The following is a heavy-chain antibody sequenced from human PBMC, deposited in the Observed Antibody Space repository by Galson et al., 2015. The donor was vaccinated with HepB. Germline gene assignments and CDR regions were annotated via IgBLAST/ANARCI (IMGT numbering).Heavy chain of an antibody. J-gene: IGHJ6*03. CDR3: ARTHLGELSLNTGEGDYYYYMDV. V-gene: IGHV1-69*10. D-gene: IGHD3-16*02. CDR1: GGTFSSYA. CDR2: IIPILGIA. Sequence: SVKVSCKASGGTFSSYAISWVRQAPGQGLEWMGGIIPILGIANYAQKFQGRVTITADKSTSTAYMELSSLRSEDTAVYYCARTHLGELSLNTGEGDYYYYMDVWGRGTTVTVSS.